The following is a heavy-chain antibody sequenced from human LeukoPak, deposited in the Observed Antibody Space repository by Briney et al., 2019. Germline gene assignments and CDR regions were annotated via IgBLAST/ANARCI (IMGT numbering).Heavy chain of an antibody. J-gene: IGHJ4*02. D-gene: IGHD5-18*01. Sequence: GGSLRLSCTASGFTFGDYPMSWVRQAPGKGLEWVGFIRSKAYGGTTEYAASVKGRFTISRDDSKSIAYLQMNSLKTEDTAVYYCTRELYSYGFWGQGTLVTVSS. CDR1: GFTFGDYP. CDR3: TRELYSYGF. CDR2: IRSKAYGGTT. V-gene: IGHV3-49*04.